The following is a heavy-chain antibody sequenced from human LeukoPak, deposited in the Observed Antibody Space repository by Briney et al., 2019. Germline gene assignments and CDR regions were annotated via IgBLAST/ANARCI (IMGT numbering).Heavy chain of an antibody. Sequence: GGSLRLSCAASGFTFSSYEMNWVRQAPGKGLEWVSYISSSGTPIHYADSVKGRFTISRDNAKYSLFLQMNSLRAEDTAVYYCAREKTACGGDCYDSWGQGTLVTVSS. CDR3: AREKTACGGDCYDS. D-gene: IGHD2-21*01. CDR1: GFTFSSYE. CDR2: ISSSGTPI. J-gene: IGHJ4*02. V-gene: IGHV3-48*03.